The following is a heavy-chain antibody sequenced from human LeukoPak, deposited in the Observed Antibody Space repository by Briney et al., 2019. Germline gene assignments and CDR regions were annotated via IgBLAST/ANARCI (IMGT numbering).Heavy chain of an antibody. D-gene: IGHD2-21*01. V-gene: IGHV4-59*01. CDR2: IYYSGTT. J-gene: IGHJ4*02. CDR1: GDSISGYY. CDR3: ARVGKNVLWSFYFDY. Sequence: PSETLSLTCTVSGDSISGYYWSWIRQPPGKGLEWIGYIYYSGTTNYNPYLKSRVTISLDMSQNQFSLKLSSVTAADTAVYYCARVGKNVLWSFYFDYWGQGTLVTVSS.